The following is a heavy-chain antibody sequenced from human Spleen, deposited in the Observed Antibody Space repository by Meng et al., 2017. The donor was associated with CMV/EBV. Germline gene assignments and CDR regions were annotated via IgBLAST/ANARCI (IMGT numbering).Heavy chain of an antibody. V-gene: IGHV6-1*01. J-gene: IGHJ5*02. D-gene: IGHD6-19*01. CDR3: ARSYGWGIWFDP. CDR1: GDSVSSNRAA. Sequence: SGDSVSSNRAAWNWIRQSPSRGLEWLGRTYYRSKWYNDYAVSVKSRITINPDTSKNQFSLQLNSVTPEDTAVYYCARSYGWGIWFDPWGQGTLVTVSS. CDR2: TYYRSKWYN.